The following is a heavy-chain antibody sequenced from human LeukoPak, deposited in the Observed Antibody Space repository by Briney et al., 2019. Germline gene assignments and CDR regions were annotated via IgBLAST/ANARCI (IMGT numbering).Heavy chain of an antibody. CDR1: GGTFLNYA. Sequence: SVKVSCKTSGGTFLNYAISWVRQAPGQGLEWMGRIIPILGIANYAQKFQARVTLTADKSTSTAYMELSSLRSDDTAVYYCARSYSGSYSDFDYWGQGTLVTVSS. D-gene: IGHD1-26*01. CDR3: ARSYSGSYSDFDY. V-gene: IGHV1-69*04. CDR2: IIPILGIA. J-gene: IGHJ4*02.